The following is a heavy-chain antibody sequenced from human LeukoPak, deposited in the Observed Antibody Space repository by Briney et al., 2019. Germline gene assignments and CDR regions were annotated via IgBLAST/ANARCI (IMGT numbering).Heavy chain of an antibody. CDR3: ARDPWNFYDDSGYNRDFDS. D-gene: IGHD3-22*01. CDR2: IGTYGGDT. CDR1: TSR. Sequence: GASVKVSCKATSRISWVRQAPGQGPEWMGWIGTYGGDTYYAQKFQGRITMTTDTSTSTVYMELRNLRSDDTAVYYCARDPWNFYDDSGYNRDFDSWGQGTLVTVSS. J-gene: IGHJ5*01. V-gene: IGHV1-18*01.